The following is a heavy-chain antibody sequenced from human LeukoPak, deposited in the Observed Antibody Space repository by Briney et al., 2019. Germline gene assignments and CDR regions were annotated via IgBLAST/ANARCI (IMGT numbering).Heavy chain of an antibody. CDR2: ISSSSSYI. CDR1: GFTFSSYS. Sequence: GGSLRLSCAASGFTFSSYSMNWVRQAPGKGLEWVSSISSSSSYIYYADSVKGRFTISRDNAKNALHLQMNSLRVDDTAVYYCARGTAITAGIDFWGQGTLVTVSS. CDR3: ARGTAITAGIDF. V-gene: IGHV3-21*06. J-gene: IGHJ4*02. D-gene: IGHD6-19*01.